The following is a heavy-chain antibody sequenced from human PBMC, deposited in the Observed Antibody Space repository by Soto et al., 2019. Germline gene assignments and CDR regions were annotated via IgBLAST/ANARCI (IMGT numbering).Heavy chain of an antibody. D-gene: IGHD6-13*01. V-gene: IGHV1-18*01. CDR2: ISAYNGNT. CDR1: GYTFTSYG. Sequence: ASVKVSCKASGYTFTSYGISWVRQAPGQGLEWMGWISAYNGNTNYAQKLQGRVTMTTDTSTSTAYMELRSLRSDDTAVYYCARVSSSSWYLGVRDKQNYYYYGMDVWGQGTTVTVSS. J-gene: IGHJ6*02. CDR3: ARVSSSSWYLGVRDKQNYYYYGMDV.